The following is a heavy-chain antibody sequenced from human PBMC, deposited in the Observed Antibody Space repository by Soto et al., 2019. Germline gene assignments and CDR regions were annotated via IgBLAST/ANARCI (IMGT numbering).Heavy chain of an antibody. J-gene: IGHJ5*02. V-gene: IGHV4-59*01. Sequence: PSETLSLTCTVSGGSINNYYWSWIRQSPGKGLEWIGYIHYSGSTKYNPSLKSRVTMSVDTSRNQFSLNLNSVTAADTAVYFCARDGSHCVTMSCPGAWFDPWGQGTLVTVSS. D-gene: IGHD3-22*01. CDR1: GGSINNYY. CDR2: IHYSGST. CDR3: ARDGSHCVTMSCPGAWFDP.